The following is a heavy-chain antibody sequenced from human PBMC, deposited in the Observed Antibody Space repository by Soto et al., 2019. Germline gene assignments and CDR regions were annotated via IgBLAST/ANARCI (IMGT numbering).Heavy chain of an antibody. CDR1: GGTFSPYT. CDR2: IIPFHGVT. CDR3: TRDWEITVSTWSFGVF. J-gene: IGHJ4*02. Sequence: QVQLVQSGAEVKKPGSSVKVSCKASGGTFSPYTINWVRQAPGQGLEWMGRIIPFHGVTNYAQKFQARVTITAEKSTSTAYMELSGLRFEDTAMYYCTRDWEITVSTWSFGVFWGRGTLVTVAS. D-gene: IGHD3-10*01. V-gene: IGHV1-69*08.